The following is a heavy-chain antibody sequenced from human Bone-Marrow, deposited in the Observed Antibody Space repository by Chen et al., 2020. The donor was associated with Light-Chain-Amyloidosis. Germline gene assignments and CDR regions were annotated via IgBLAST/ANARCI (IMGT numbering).Heavy chain of an antibody. CDR2: ISSSSSTI. J-gene: IGHJ4*02. V-gene: IGHV3-48*01. CDR3: ARDPSDYYYGSGSYYFDY. Sequence: EVQLVESGGGLVQPGGSLRLSCAASGFTFSSYSMTWVRQAPGKGLEGVSYISSSSSTIYYADSVKGRFTISRDNAKNSLYLQMNSLRAEDTAVYYCARDPSDYYYGSGSYYFDYWGQGTLVTVSS. CDR1: GFTFSSYS. D-gene: IGHD3-10*01.